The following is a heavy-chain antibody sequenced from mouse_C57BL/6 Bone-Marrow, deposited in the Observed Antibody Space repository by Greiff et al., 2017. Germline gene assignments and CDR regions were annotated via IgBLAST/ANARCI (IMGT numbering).Heavy chain of an antibody. V-gene: IGHV10-1*01. D-gene: IGHD2-4*01. Sequence: GGGLVQPKGSLKLSCAASGFSFNTYAMNWVRQAPGKGLEWVARIRSKSNNYATYYADSVKDRFTISRDDSESMLYLQMNNLKTEDTAMYYCVRLSDYDDAMDYWGQGTSVTVSS. CDR3: VRLSDYDDAMDY. J-gene: IGHJ4*01. CDR1: GFSFNTYA. CDR2: IRSKSNNYAT.